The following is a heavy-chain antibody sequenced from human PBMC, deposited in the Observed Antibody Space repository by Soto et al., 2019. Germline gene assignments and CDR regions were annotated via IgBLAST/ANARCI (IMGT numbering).Heavy chain of an antibody. CDR1: GGSISSYY. D-gene: IGHD6-13*01. CDR2: IYYSGST. CDR3: ARRYGAAADF. V-gene: IGHV4-59*08. J-gene: IGHJ4*02. Sequence: SETLSLTCTVSGGSISSYYWNWIRQPPGKGLEWIGYIYYSGSTNYNPSLKSRVTISVDTSKNQFSLKLSSVTAADTAVYYCARRYGAAADFWGQGILDSVSS.